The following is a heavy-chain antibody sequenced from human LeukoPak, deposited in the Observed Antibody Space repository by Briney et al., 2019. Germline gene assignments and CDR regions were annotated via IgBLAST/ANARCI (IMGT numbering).Heavy chain of an antibody. Sequence: GGSLKISCKGSGCRFTSYWIGWVRQMPGEGLELMGIIYPGESDTRYSPSFQGKVTISADKSISTAYLQWSSLKASDSAMYYCARLRRGSSGGLTYYFHYWGQGTLVTVSS. V-gene: IGHV5-51*01. CDR1: GCRFTSYW. D-gene: IGHD3-22*01. CDR2: IYPGESDT. J-gene: IGHJ4*02. CDR3: ARLRRGSSGGLTYYFHY.